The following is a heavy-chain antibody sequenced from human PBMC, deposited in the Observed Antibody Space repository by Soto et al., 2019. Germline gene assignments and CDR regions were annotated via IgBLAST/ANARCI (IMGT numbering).Heavy chain of an antibody. CDR3: ASSYSSSWYAGPRQFDY. Sequence: ASVKVSCKASGYTFTSYYMHWVRQAPGQGLEWMGIINPSGGSTSYAQKFQGRVTMTRDTSTSTVYMELSSLRSEDTAVYYCASSYSSSWYAGPRQFDYWGQGTLVTVSS. CDR2: INPSGGST. J-gene: IGHJ4*02. CDR1: GYTFTSYY. V-gene: IGHV1-46*03. D-gene: IGHD6-13*01.